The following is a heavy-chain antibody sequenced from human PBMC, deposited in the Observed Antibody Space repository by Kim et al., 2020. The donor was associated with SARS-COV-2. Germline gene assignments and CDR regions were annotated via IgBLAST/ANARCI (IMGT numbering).Heavy chain of an antibody. D-gene: IGHD7-27*01. J-gene: IGHJ4*02. CDR3: ARGGAGD. CDR1: GFTFSGYV. CDR2: VNGDGTGT. Sequence: GGSLRLSCAASGFTFSGYVMSWVRQAPGKGLQWVSVVNGDGTGTHYVDSVKGRFTISRDISKNTVYLQMNSLRAEDTAVYYCARGGAGDWGQGTLVTVSS. V-gene: IGHV3-23*03.